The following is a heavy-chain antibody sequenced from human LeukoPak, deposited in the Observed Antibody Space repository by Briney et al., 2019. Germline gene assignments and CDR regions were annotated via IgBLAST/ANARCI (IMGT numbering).Heavy chain of an antibody. D-gene: IGHD3-3*01. V-gene: IGHV4-59*11. CDR3: ARDLGSHDFWSGSSPHNWFDP. Sequence: SETLSLTCTVSGGSISSHFWSWIRQPPGKGLEWIGYIYYSGSTNYNPSLKSRVTISVDTSKNQFSLKLSSVTAADAAVYYCARDLGSHDFWSGSSPHNWFDPWGQGTQVTVSS. CDR2: IYYSGST. J-gene: IGHJ5*02. CDR1: GGSISSHF.